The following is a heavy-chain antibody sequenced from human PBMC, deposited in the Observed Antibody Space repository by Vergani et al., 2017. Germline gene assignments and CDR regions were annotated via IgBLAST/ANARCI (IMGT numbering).Heavy chain of an antibody. V-gene: IGHV3-33*01. D-gene: IGHD5-24*01. CDR2: TWYEGNNN. Sequence: QVQLVQSGAEVKKPGSSVKVSCKASGGTFSSYTISWVRQAPGRGLEWVSMTWYEGNNNYYADSVKGRFTISKDISKNTLYLQMNSLRGDDTAVYYCARETRDTPSSLDYWGQGTLVTVSS. CDR3: ARETRDTPSSLDY. J-gene: IGHJ4*02. CDR1: GGTFSSYT.